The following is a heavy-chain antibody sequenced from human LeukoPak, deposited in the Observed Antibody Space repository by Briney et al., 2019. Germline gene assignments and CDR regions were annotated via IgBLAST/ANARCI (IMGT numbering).Heavy chain of an antibody. J-gene: IGHJ4*02. D-gene: IGHD5-24*01. CDR1: GFNFSTFS. CDR2: ISYSSTFI. CDR3: ARGGDGYNSYLDL. V-gene: IGHV3-21*06. Sequence: PGGSLRLSCKGSGFNFSTFSLNWVRQAPGKGLEWVASISYSSTFIDYADSVKGRFTISRDNTQSSVFLQMNSLRDDDTAAYFCARGGDGYNSYLDLWGQGTLLSVSS.